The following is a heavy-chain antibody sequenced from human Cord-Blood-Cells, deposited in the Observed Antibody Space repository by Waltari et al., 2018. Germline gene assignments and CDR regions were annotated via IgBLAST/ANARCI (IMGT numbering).Heavy chain of an antibody. D-gene: IGHD1-26*01. CDR2: ISSSGSTI. V-gene: IGHV3-11*01. J-gene: IGHJ6*02. CDR3: ARESGSYYYYYGMDV. Sequence: LEWVSYISSSGSTIYYADSVTGRFTISRDNAKNSLYLQMNSLRAEDTAVYYCARESGSYYYYYGMDVWGQGTTVTVSS.